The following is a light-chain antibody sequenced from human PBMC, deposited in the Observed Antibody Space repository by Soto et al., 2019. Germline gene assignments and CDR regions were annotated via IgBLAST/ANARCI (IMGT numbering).Light chain of an antibody. CDR1: QSVSSSY. CDR2: GAS. V-gene: IGKV3-20*01. CDR3: QQYGGSPPIT. Sequence: EIVLTQSPGTVSLSPGERATLSCRASQSVSSSYLAWYQQKPGQAPRLLIYGASSRATGIPDRFSGSGSGTDFTLTISRLEPEDFAVYYCQQYGGSPPITFGQGTRLEIK. J-gene: IGKJ5*01.